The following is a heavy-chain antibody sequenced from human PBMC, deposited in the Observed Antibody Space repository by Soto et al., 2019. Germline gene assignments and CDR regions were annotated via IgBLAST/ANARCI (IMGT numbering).Heavy chain of an antibody. D-gene: IGHD3-22*01. CDR2: IYHSGST. Sequence: TLSLPCAVSGGSISSGGYSWSWIRQPPGKGLEWIGYIYHSGSTYYNPSLKSRVTISVDRSKNQFSLKLSSVTAADTAVYYCARVTYYYDSSGYPRRYYFDYWGQGTLVTVSS. CDR3: ARVTYYYDSSGYPRRYYFDY. J-gene: IGHJ4*02. CDR1: GGSISSGGYS. V-gene: IGHV4-30-2*01.